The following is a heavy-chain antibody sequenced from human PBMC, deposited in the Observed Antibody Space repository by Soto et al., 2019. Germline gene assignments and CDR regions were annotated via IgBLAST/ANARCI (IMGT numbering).Heavy chain of an antibody. V-gene: IGHV4-34*01. CDR2: INHSGST. CDR1: GGSFSGYY. D-gene: IGHD6-13*01. J-gene: IGHJ6*02. Sequence: PSETLSLTCAVYGGSFSGYYWSWIRQPPGKGLEWIGEINHSGSTNYNPSLKSRVTISVDTSKNQFSLKLSSVTAADTAVYYCARMRRPGYYGMDVWGQGTTVIVSS. CDR3: ARMRRPGYYGMDV.